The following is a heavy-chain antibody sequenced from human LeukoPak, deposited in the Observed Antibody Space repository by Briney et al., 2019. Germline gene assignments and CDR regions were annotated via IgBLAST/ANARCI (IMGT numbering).Heavy chain of an antibody. Sequence: PGGSLRLSCAASGFTFSSYWMRWGRQAAGKGLEWVANIKQEGSEKNYVDSVNGRFTISRDNAKNSLYLQMHSLRAEDTAVYYCARGFPKFDYWGQGTLVTVSS. CDR1: GFTFSSYW. J-gene: IGHJ4*02. V-gene: IGHV3-7*01. CDR3: ARGFPKFDY. CDR2: IKQEGSEK.